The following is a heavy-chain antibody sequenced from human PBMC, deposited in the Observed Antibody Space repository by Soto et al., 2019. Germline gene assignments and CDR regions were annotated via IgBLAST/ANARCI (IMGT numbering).Heavy chain of an antibody. J-gene: IGHJ5*02. CDR2: INQDGSEK. CDR3: ARDNSNSWGGFDP. CDR1: GFTSSGYW. D-gene: IGHD4-4*01. Sequence: EVQLVQSGGGLVQPGGSLRLSCAASGFTSSGYWMTWVRQAPGKGLEWVANINQDGSEKYYVDSVKGRFTISRDTAKDSLFLLRNRRGAEDAAIYYSARDNSNSWGGFDPWGQGTLVAVSS. V-gene: IGHV3-7*01.